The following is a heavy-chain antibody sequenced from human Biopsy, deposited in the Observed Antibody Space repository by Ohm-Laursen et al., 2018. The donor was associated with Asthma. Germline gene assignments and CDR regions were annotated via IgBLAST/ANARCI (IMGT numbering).Heavy chain of an antibody. D-gene: IGHD3-3*01. J-gene: IGHJ4*02. CDR3: AKRRGYSDLTDFDH. CDR1: GFTFSSYG. Sequence: SLRLSCTATGFTFSSYGMHWVRQAPGKGLEWVAVISYDGSNKYYADSVKGRFTISRDNAKSTLYLQMNRLRTDDTAVYYCAKRRGYSDLTDFDHWGQGTLVTVSS. V-gene: IGHV3-30*18. CDR2: ISYDGSNK.